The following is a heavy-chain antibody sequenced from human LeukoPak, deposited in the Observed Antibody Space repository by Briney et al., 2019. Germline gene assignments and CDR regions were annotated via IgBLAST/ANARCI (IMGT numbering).Heavy chain of an antibody. CDR3: ARGDYEKGFDY. CDR1: GFTVSSNY. D-gene: IGHD4/OR15-4a*01. Sequence: GGSLRLSCAASGFTVSSNYMSWVRQAPGMGLEWVSVIYSGGSTYYADSVKGRFTISRDNSKNTLYFQMNSLRAEDTAVYYCARGDYEKGFDYRGQGTLVTVSS. J-gene: IGHJ4*02. CDR2: IYSGGST. V-gene: IGHV3-53*01.